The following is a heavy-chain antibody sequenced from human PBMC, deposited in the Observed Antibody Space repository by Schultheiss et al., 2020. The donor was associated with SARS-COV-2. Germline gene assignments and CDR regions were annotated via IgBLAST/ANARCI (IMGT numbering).Heavy chain of an antibody. CDR1: GGSISSNSYY. D-gene: IGHD2-2*01. Sequence: SETLSLTCTVSGGSISSNSYYWGWIRQPPGKGLEWIGSIYSSGSTNYTPSLKSRVTISVDTSKNQFSLKLSSVTAADTAVYYCARVAPAAIIVGSSWFDPWGQGTLVTVSS. CDR2: IYSSGST. CDR3: ARVAPAAIIVGSSWFDP. J-gene: IGHJ5*02. V-gene: IGHV4-39*07.